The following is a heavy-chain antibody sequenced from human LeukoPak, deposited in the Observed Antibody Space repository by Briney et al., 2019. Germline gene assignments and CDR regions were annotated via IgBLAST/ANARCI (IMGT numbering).Heavy chain of an antibody. CDR1: GFTFSSYG. CDR3: ARHVLSNRSFDT. V-gene: IGHV3-30*02. J-gene: IGHJ5*02. Sequence: PGGSLRLSCAASGFTFSSYGMHWVRQAPGKGLEWVAFIRYDGSNKYYADSVKGRFTISRDNSKNTLYLQMNSLRAEDTAVYYCARHVLSNRSFDTWGQGTLVSVSS. D-gene: IGHD4/OR15-4a*01. CDR2: IRYDGSNK.